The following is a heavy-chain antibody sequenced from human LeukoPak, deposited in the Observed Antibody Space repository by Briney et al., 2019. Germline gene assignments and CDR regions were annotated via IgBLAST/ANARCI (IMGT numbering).Heavy chain of an antibody. J-gene: IGHJ4*02. CDR3: ARGDSSGYFGVVDY. Sequence: SETLSLTCTVSGGSISSSSYYWGWIRQPPGKGLELIGNIYYSGTTYYNPSLKSRVTISVDTSKNQFSLKLSSVTAADTAVYYCARGDSSGYFGVVDYWGQGTLVTVSS. CDR1: GGSISSSSYY. CDR2: IYYSGTT. V-gene: IGHV4-39*07. D-gene: IGHD3-22*01.